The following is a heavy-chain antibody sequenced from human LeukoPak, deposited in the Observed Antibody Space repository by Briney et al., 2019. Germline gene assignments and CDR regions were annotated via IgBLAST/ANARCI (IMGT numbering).Heavy chain of an antibody. Sequence: ASVKVSCKASGYTFTSYAMHWVRQAPGQRLEWMGWINAGNGNTKYSQKFQGRVTITRDTSASTAYMELSSLRSEDTAVYYCARDHPRVADTAMVRAFYYWGQGTLVTVSS. D-gene: IGHD5-18*01. CDR1: GYTFTSYA. V-gene: IGHV1-3*01. CDR3: ARDHPRVADTAMVRAFYY. CDR2: INAGNGNT. J-gene: IGHJ4*02.